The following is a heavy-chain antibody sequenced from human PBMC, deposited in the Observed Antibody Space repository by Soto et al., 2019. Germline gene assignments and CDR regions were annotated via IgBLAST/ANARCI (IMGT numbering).Heavy chain of an antibody. J-gene: IGHJ6*03. CDR3: GGAADLHYYMDV. D-gene: IGHD6-13*01. CDR2: ISSSGSTI. Sequence: QVQLVESGGGLVKPGGSLRLSCAASGFTFSDYYMSWIRQAPGMGLEWVSYISSSGSTIYYADAVKGRFTISRDNAKNSLYLQMNSLRAEDTAVYYCGGAADLHYYMDVWGKGTTVPVSS. CDR1: GFTFSDYY. V-gene: IGHV3-11*01.